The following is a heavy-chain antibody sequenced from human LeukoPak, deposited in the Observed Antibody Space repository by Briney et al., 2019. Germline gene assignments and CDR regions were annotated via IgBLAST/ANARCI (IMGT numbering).Heavy chain of an antibody. J-gene: IGHJ3*02. V-gene: IGHV7-4-1*02. D-gene: IGHD3-22*01. CDR3: AGTYYYDSSGYHDAFDI. CDR2: INTNTGNP. Sequence: GASVKVSCKASGYTFTSYAMNWVRQAPGQGLEWMGWINTNTGNPTYAQGFTGRFVFPLDTSVSTAYLQISSLKAEDTAVYYCAGTYYYDSSGYHDAFDIWGQGTMVTVSS. CDR1: GYTFTSYA.